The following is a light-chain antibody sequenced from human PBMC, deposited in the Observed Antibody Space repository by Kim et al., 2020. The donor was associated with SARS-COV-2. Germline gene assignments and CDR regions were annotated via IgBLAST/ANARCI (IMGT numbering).Light chain of an antibody. V-gene: IGKV1D-16*01. CDR1: QGISTS. J-gene: IGKJ1*01. Sequence: ASVEATATLPGRTSQGISTSLAWYQQKPQKAPKSLVYGASSLQSGVPSRFSGSGSGTDFTLTISSLQPEDFATYYCQQYITYPRTFGQGTKVDIK. CDR2: GAS. CDR3: QQYITYPRT.